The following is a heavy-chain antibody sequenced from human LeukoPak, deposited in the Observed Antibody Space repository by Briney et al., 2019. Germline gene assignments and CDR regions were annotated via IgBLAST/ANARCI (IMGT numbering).Heavy chain of an antibody. V-gene: IGHV4-59*11. Sequence: SETLSLTCNVSGGSISSHYWSWIRQPPGKGLEWIGYIYYRGRTNYSPSLKSRVTISVDTSKNQFSLKLSSVTAADTAVYFCARSGEYNNFDYWGQGTLVTVSS. CDR3: ARSGEYNNFDY. CDR1: GGSISSHY. CDR2: IYYRGRT. D-gene: IGHD1-1*01. J-gene: IGHJ4*02.